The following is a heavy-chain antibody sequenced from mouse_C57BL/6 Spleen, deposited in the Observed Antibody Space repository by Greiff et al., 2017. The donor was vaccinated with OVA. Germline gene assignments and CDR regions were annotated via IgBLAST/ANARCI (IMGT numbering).Heavy chain of an antibody. CDR2: ISSGGSYT. V-gene: IGHV5-6*02. Sequence: EVKLMESGGDLVKPGGSLKLSCAASGFTFSSYCMSWVRQTPDKRLEWVATISSGGSYTYYPDSVKGRFTISRDNAKNTLYLQMSSLKSEDTAMYYCARRGYSNLDYWGQGTTLSVSS. D-gene: IGHD2-5*01. CDR1: GFTFSSYC. J-gene: IGHJ2*01. CDR3: ARRGYSNLDY.